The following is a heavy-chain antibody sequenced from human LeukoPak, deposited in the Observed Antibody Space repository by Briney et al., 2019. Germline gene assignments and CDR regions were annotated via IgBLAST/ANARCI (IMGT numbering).Heavy chain of an antibody. CDR1: GFTFSSYG. J-gene: IGHJ4*02. CDR2: ISYDGSNK. CDR3: AKPPIGCSGGNCYAGFDY. D-gene: IGHD2-15*01. V-gene: IGHV3-30*18. Sequence: GRSLRLSCAASGFTFSSYGMHWVRQAPSKGLEWVAVISYDGSNKYYADSVKGRFTISRDNSKNTLYLQMNSLRAEDTAVYYCAKPPIGCSGGNCYAGFDYWGQGTLVTVSS.